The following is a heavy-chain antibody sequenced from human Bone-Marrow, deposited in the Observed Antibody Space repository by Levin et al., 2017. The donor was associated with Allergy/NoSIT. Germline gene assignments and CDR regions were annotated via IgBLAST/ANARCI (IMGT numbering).Heavy chain of an antibody. J-gene: IGHJ4*02. Sequence: PSAPLSLPFPFSGGSLSSSSYYWGWIRQPPGKGLEWIGSIYYSGSTYYNPSLKSRVTISVDTSKNQFSLKLSSVTAADTAVYYCATYQLPGAHFDYWGQGTLVTVSS. D-gene: IGHD2-2*01. CDR1: GGSLSSSSYY. V-gene: IGHV4-39*01. CDR3: ATYQLPGAHFDY. CDR2: IYYSGST.